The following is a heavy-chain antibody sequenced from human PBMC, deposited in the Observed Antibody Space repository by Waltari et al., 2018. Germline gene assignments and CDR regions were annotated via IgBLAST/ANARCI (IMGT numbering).Heavy chain of an antibody. J-gene: IGHJ6*02. Sequence: QVQLVESGGGVVQPGRSLRLSCAASELTFSSYAMPWVRQAPGKGLEWVAVISYNGRNIYYVDSVKGRFTISRDNSKKMLYLQMNSLRAEDTAVYYCARDYCDRTNCHGMDVWGQGTTVTVSS. CDR1: ELTFSSYA. V-gene: IGHV3-30*04. CDR3: ARDYCDRTNCHGMDV. D-gene: IGHD3-22*01. CDR2: ISYNGRNI.